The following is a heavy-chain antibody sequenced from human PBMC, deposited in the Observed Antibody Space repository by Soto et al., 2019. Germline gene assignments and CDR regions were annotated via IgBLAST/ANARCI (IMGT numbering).Heavy chain of an antibody. V-gene: IGHV1-8*01. Sequence: QVQLVQSGAEVKKPGASVKVSCKASGYSFTSYEIYWVRQATGQGLEWMGWMNPNSGNTGYSQKLQGRVTMTRNTSISTASMERTSLRSEDTAVYYCVRGPDLVYYYYYYMGVWGKGTTVTVSS. CDR1: GYSFTSYE. D-gene: IGHD6-6*01. CDR2: MNPNSGNT. CDR3: VRGPDLVYYYYYYMGV. J-gene: IGHJ6*03.